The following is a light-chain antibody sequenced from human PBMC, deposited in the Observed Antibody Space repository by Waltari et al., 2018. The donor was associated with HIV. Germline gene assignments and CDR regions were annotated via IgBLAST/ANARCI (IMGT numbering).Light chain of an antibody. Sequence: QSALPQPASVSASPGQSLTISCTGTRSDFGGYHYVSWYQQHPGKAPKLMIYDVSNRPAGVSNRFSGSKSGNTASLTISGLQAEDEADYYCSSYTSSNTLPYVFGTGTKVTVL. CDR2: DVS. CDR1: RSDFGGYHY. J-gene: IGLJ1*01. V-gene: IGLV2-14*03. CDR3: SSYTSSNTLPYV.